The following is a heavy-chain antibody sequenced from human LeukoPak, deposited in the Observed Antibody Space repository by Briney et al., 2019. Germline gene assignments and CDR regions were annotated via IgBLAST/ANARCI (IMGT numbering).Heavy chain of an antibody. J-gene: IGHJ5*02. CDR1: GFTVSSNY. V-gene: IGHV3-66*01. Sequence: QAGGSLRLSCAASGFTVSSNYMSWVRQAPGKGLEWVSVIYSGGSTYYADSVRGRFTISRDNSKNTLYLQMNSLRAEDTAVYYCARSPGIAAAGTWFDPWGQGTLVTVSS. CDR3: ARSPGIAAAGTWFDP. CDR2: IYSGGST. D-gene: IGHD6-13*01.